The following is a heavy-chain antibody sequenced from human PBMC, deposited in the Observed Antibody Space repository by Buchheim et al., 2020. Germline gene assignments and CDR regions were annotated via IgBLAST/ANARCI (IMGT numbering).Heavy chain of an antibody. D-gene: IGHD6-13*01. CDR2: ISYDGSNK. Sequence: QVQLVESGGGVVQPGRSLRLSCAASGFTFSSYGMHWVRQAPGKGLEWVTVISYDGSNKYYADSVKGRFTISRDNSKNTLYLQMNSLRAEDTAAYYCAKDRYSSSWYSQYYYYGMDVWGQGTT. CDR1: GFTFSSYG. J-gene: IGHJ6*02. CDR3: AKDRYSSSWYSQYYYYGMDV. V-gene: IGHV3-30*18.